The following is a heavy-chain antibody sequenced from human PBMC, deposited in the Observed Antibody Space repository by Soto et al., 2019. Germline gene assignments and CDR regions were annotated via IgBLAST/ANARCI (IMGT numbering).Heavy chain of an antibody. CDR2: IIPILGIA. V-gene: IGHV1-69*02. D-gene: IGHD1-1*01. CDR3: ARATGTGAFDI. Sequence: QVQLVQSGAEVKKPGSSLKVSCKASGGTFSSYTISWVRQAPGQVLEWMGRIIPILGIANYAQKFQGRVTITADKSTSTAYMELSSLRSEDTAVYYCARATGTGAFDIWGQGTMVTVSS. CDR1: GGTFSSYT. J-gene: IGHJ3*02.